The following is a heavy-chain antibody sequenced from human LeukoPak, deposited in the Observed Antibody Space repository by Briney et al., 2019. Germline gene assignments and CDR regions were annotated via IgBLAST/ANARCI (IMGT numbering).Heavy chain of an antibody. CDR1: GFTFSTFA. CDR3: VSRQDDILTGYDGALDI. D-gene: IGHD3-9*01. V-gene: IGHV3-23*01. CDR2: ISASGGST. J-gene: IGHJ3*02. Sequence: GGSLILSCAASGFTFSTFAMSWVRQAPGKGLEWVSIISASGGSTYYADSVKSRFTISRDNSKNTLYLQMNSLRAEDTAVYYCVSRQDDILTGYDGALDIWGERTMVTVSS.